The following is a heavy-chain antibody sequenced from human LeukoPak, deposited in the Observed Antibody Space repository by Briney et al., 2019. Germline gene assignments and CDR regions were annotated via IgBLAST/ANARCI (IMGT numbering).Heavy chain of an antibody. D-gene: IGHD2-2*01. CDR2: ISSISSTI. CDR3: ARDPGYCSSTSCYFSYYCYYYMDV. CDR1: GFTFSNYN. V-gene: IGHV3-48*04. J-gene: IGHJ6*03. Sequence: GGSLRLSCAASGFTFSNYNMNWVRQAPGKGLEWLSYISSISSTIYYSDSVKGRFTISRDNAKNSLYLQMNSLRAEDTAVYYCARDPGYCSSTSCYFSYYCYYYMDVWGKGTTVTVSS.